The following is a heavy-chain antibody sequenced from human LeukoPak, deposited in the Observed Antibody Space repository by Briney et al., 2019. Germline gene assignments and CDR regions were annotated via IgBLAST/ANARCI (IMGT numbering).Heavy chain of an antibody. D-gene: IGHD2-2*01. CDR1: GYTFTGYY. CDR3: ARDYRTRYCSSTSCYSGFDY. V-gene: IGHV1-2*06. CDR2: INPNSGGT. Sequence: ASVTVSCKASGYTFTGYYMHWVRQAPGQGLEWMGRINPNSGGTNYAQKFQGRVTMTRDTSISTAYMELSRLRSDDTAVYYYARDYRTRYCSSTSCYSGFDYWGQGTLVTVSS. J-gene: IGHJ4*02.